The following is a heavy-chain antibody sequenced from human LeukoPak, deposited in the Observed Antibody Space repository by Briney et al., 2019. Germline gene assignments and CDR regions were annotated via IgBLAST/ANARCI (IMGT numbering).Heavy chain of an antibody. V-gene: IGHV4-38-2*02. Sequence: SETLSLTCTVSGYSISSGYYWGWIRQPPGKGLEWIGSIYHSGSTYYSPSLKSRVTISVDTSKNQFSLKLSSVTAADTAVYYCARGDDNWFDPWGQGTLVTVSS. CDR3: ARGDDNWFDP. CDR1: GYSISSGYY. CDR2: IYHSGST. D-gene: IGHD2-21*02. J-gene: IGHJ5*02.